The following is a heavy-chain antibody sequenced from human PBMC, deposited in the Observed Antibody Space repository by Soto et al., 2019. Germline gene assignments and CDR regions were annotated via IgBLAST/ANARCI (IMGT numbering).Heavy chain of an antibody. CDR2: ISSSSSYT. J-gene: IGHJ6*02. Sequence: QVQLVESGGGLVKPGGSLRLSCAASGFTYSDYYMSWIRQAPGKGLEWVSYISSSSSYTNYADSVKGRFTISRDNAKNSLYLQMNSLRAEDTAVYYCARLSSPGAVAGTHYYYGMDVWGQGTTVTVSS. CDR1: GFTYSDYY. CDR3: ARLSSPGAVAGTHYYYGMDV. V-gene: IGHV3-11*06. D-gene: IGHD6-19*01.